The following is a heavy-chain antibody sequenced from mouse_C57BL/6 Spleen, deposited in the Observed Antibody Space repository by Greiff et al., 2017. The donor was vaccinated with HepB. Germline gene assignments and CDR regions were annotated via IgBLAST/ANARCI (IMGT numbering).Heavy chain of an antibody. CDR1: GYTFTSYW. J-gene: IGHJ4*01. D-gene: IGHD1-1*01. Sequence: QVQLQQPGAELVMPGASVKLSCKASGYTFTSYWMHWVKQRPGQGLEWIGEIDPSDSYTNYNQKFKGKSTLTVDKSSSTAYMQLSSLTSEDSAVYYCARNYGRSYAMDYWGQGTSVTVSS. CDR2: IDPSDSYT. CDR3: ARNYGRSYAMDY. V-gene: IGHV1-69*01.